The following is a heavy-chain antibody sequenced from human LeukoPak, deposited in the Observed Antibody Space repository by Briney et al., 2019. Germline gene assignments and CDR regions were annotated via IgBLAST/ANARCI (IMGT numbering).Heavy chain of an antibody. D-gene: IGHD6-13*01. Sequence: GGSLRLSCAASGFTFSSYSMNWVRQAPGKGLEWVSAISSSSSDIYYADSVKGRFTISRDNAKNSLYLQMNSLRAEDTAVYYCAREDLIAPALAWGQGTLVTVSS. CDR3: AREDLIAPALA. CDR2: ISSSSSDI. J-gene: IGHJ5*02. V-gene: IGHV3-21*01. CDR1: GFTFSSYS.